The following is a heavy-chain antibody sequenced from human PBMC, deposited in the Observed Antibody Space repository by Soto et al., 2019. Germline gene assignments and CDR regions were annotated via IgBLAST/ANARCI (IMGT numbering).Heavy chain of an antibody. CDR2: IYHSGST. D-gene: IGHD3-10*01. J-gene: IGHJ6*02. Sequence: SETLSLTCAVSGYSISSGYYWGWIRQPPGKGLEWIGNIYHSGSTYYNPSLKRRVTISVDTSKNQFSLKLSSVTAADTAVYYCARVLMVRGVIRVLRGMDVWGQGTTVTVSS. V-gene: IGHV4-38-2*01. CDR1: GYSISSGYY. CDR3: ARVLMVRGVIRVLRGMDV.